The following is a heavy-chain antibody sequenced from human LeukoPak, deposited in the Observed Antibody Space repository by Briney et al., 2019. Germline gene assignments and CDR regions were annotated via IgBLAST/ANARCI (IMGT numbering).Heavy chain of an antibody. CDR3: ARSWNYRGEYYFGY. CDR1: GGSFSGYY. J-gene: IGHJ4*02. D-gene: IGHD1-7*01. Sequence: PSETLSLTCAVYGGSFSGYYWSWVRQPPGKGLEWIGYIYYSGSTNYNPSLKSRVTISVDTSKNQFSLKLSSVTAADTAVYYCARSWNYRGEYYFGYWGQGTLVTVSS. V-gene: IGHV4-59*01. CDR2: IYYSGST.